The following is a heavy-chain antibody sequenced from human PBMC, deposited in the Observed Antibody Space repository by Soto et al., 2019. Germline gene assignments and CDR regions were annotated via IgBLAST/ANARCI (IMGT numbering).Heavy chain of an antibody. CDR2: INPSGGST. Sequence: QVQLVQSGAEVKKPGASVKVSCKASGYTFTSYYMHWVRQAPGQGLEWMGIINPSGGSTSYAQKFQGRVTMPRDTSTRTVYVELSSLSSEDTAVYYCALCRGGSCYFDYWGQGTLVTVSS. J-gene: IGHJ4*02. D-gene: IGHD2-15*01. V-gene: IGHV1-46*01. CDR3: ALCRGGSCYFDY. CDR1: GYTFTSYY.